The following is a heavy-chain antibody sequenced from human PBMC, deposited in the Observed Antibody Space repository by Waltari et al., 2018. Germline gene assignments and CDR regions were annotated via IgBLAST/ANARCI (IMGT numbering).Heavy chain of an antibody. Sequence: QVQLVQSGAEVKKPGSSVKVSCKASGGTFSSYAISWVRQAPGQGLEWMGGTIPISGTANYAQKVQGRVTITADESTSPAYMELSSLRSEDTAVYYCARDEVRGVHDYYYGMDVWGQGTTVTVSS. CDR2: TIPISGTA. CDR3: ARDEVRGVHDYYYGMDV. D-gene: IGHD3-10*01. J-gene: IGHJ6*02. CDR1: GGTFSSYA. V-gene: IGHV1-69*01.